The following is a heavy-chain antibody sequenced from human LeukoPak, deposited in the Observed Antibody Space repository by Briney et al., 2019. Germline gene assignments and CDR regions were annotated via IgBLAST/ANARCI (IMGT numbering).Heavy chain of an antibody. CDR3: AKGHQDYYDSSGYFFFDY. CDR1: GFTFSSYA. CDR2: ISGSGSSI. J-gene: IGHJ4*02. Sequence: GGSLRLSCAASGFTFSSYAMSWVRQAPGKGLEWVSGISGSGSSIYYADSVKGRFTISRDNSKNTLYLQMNSLRAEDTAVYYCAKGHQDYYDSSGYFFFDYWGQGTLVTVSS. V-gene: IGHV3-23*01. D-gene: IGHD3-22*01.